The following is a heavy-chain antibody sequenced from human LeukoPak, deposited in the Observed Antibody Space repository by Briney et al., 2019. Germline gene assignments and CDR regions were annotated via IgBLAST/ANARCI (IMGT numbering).Heavy chain of an antibody. D-gene: IGHD6-6*01. CDR3: ARGASRIEARPWNYYYYMDV. CDR1: RGTFNSYS. J-gene: IGHJ6*03. Sequence: SGKVSCKASRGTFNSYSISWVRQAPGQGLELMGDIIPIFGTTNYAQKFQGRVTFTTDESTNTAYMELSSLRSEDTAIYYCARGASRIEARPWNYYYYMDVWGKGTAVTVSS. CDR2: IIPIFGTT. V-gene: IGHV1-69*05.